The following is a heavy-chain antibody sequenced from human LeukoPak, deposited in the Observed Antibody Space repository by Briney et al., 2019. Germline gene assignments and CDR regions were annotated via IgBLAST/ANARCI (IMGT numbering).Heavy chain of an antibody. J-gene: IGHJ5*02. CDR2: INHSGST. CDR1: GGSFSGYY. Sequence: LETLSLTCAVYGGSFSGYYWSWIRQPPGKGLEWIGEINHSGSTNYNPSLKSRVTISVDTSKNQFSLKLSSVTAADTAVYYCARSGYDFWSGRPLNWFDPWGQGTLVTVSS. D-gene: IGHD3-3*01. CDR3: ARSGYDFWSGRPLNWFDP. V-gene: IGHV4-34*01.